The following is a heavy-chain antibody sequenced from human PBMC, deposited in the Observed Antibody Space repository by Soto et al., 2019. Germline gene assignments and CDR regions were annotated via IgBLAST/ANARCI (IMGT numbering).Heavy chain of an antibody. Sequence: EVQLVESGGGLVKPGGSLRLSCAASGFTFSSYRMNWVRQAPGTGLEWVSSISSSSSYIYYADSVKGRFTISRDNAKNSLYLQMNSLRAEDRAVYYCARHRGYCSSTSCYSFGYWGQGTLVTVSS. D-gene: IGHD2-2*01. CDR2: ISSSSSYI. V-gene: IGHV3-21*01. CDR1: GFTFSSYR. J-gene: IGHJ4*02. CDR3: ARHRGYCSSTSCYSFGY.